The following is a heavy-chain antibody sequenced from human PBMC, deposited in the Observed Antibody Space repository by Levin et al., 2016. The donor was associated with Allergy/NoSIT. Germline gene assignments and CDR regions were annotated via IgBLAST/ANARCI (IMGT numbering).Heavy chain of an antibody. V-gene: IGHV3-49*04. Sequence: GESLKISCAASGYTFGDYAMTWVRQAPGKGLEWVGFIRSKAYGGTTEYADSLQGRFAFSRDNSKNTVSLQINSPRPEDTAVYYCTRGKEYYGDYSEYWGQGSLVTVSS. CDR2: IRSKAYGGTT. CDR3: TRGKEYYGDYSEY. CDR1: GYTFGDYA. D-gene: IGHD4-17*01. J-gene: IGHJ4*02.